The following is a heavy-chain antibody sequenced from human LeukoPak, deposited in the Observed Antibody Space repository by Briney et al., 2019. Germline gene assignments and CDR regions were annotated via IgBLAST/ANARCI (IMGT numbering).Heavy chain of an antibody. CDR2: ISGSGGST. CDR1: GFTFSSYA. Sequence: PGGSLRLSCAASGFTFSSYAMSWVRQAPGKGLEWVSAISGSGGSTYYADSVKGRFTISRDNAKNSLYLQMNSLRAEDTAVYYCARDLKGRHVSWFDPWGQGTLVTVSS. J-gene: IGHJ5*02. CDR3: ARDLKGRHVSWFDP. D-gene: IGHD2/OR15-2a*01. V-gene: IGHV3-23*01.